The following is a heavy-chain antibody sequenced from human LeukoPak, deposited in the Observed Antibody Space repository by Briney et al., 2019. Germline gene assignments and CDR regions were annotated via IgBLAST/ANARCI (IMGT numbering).Heavy chain of an antibody. V-gene: IGHV4-39*02. D-gene: IGHD6-25*01. CDR1: GDSISRSTYY. CDR2: VYYGRSP. CDR3: ARSSGTGTFSY. J-gene: IGHJ4*02. Sequence: SKTLSLTCTVSGDSISRSTYYWAWIRQPPGKGLEWIGSVYYGRSPYFNPSLESRATISVDTSKNHFSLKMSSVTAADTAVYYCARSSGTGTFSYWGQGTLVTVSS.